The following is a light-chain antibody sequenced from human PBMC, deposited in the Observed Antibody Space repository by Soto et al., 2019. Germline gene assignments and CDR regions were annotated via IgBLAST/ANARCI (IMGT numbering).Light chain of an antibody. Sequence: QSVLSQPPSASGSPGQSVTISCMGTSSDVGDYAYVSWYQQHPGKAPKLMIYEVSDRPSGISSRFSGSKSGNTASLTISGLQTEDGADYYCSSYTSSSTLFGTGTKSPS. CDR2: EVS. J-gene: IGLJ1*01. CDR3: SSYTSSSTL. V-gene: IGLV2-14*01. CDR1: SSDVGDYAY.